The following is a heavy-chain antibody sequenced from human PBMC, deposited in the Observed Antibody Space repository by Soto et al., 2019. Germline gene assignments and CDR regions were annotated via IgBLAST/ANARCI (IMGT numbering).Heavy chain of an antibody. V-gene: IGHV4-59*01. J-gene: IGHJ3*02. CDR1: GGSISSYY. D-gene: IGHD1-26*01. CDR3: ARVRVRGLGGNAFDI. CDR2: IYYSGST. Sequence: SETLSLTYTVSGGSISSYYWSWIRQPPGKGLEWIGYIYYSGSTNYNPSLKSRVTISVDTSKNQFSLKLSSVTAADTAVYYCARVRVRGLGGNAFDIWGQGTMVTVSS.